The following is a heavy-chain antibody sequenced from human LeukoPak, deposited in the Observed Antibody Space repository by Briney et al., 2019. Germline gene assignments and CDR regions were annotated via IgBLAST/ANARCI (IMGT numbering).Heavy chain of an antibody. Sequence: ASVKVSCKASGYTFTGYYMHWVRQAPGQGLEWMGWINPNSGGTNYAQKFQGRVTMTRDTSTSTVYMELSSLRSEDTAVYYCARDTHSSTSRFDYWGQGTLVTVSS. J-gene: IGHJ4*02. V-gene: IGHV1-2*02. CDR3: ARDTHSSTSRFDY. D-gene: IGHD2-2*01. CDR1: GYTFTGYY. CDR2: INPNSGGT.